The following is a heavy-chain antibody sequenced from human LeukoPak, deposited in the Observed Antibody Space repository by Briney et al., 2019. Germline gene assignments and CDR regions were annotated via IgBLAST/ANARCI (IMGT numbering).Heavy chain of an antibody. V-gene: IGHV1-2*06. Sequence: ASVKVSCKASGYTFTGYYMDWVRQAPGQGLEWMGRINPNSGGTNYAQKFQGRVTMTRDTSISTAYMELSRLRSDDTAVYYCARGYSYGWDYFDYWGQGTLVTVSS. CDR2: INPNSGGT. D-gene: IGHD5-18*01. J-gene: IGHJ4*02. CDR3: ARGYSYGWDYFDY. CDR1: GYTFTGYY.